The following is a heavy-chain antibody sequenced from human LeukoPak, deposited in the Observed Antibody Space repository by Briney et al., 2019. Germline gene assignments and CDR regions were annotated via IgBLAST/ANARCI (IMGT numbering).Heavy chain of an antibody. CDR3: AKDPQWLGGYYFDY. CDR1: GFTFSSYA. CDR2: ISGSGGST. J-gene: IGHJ4*02. Sequence: GGSLRLSCAASGFTFSSYAMSWVRQAPGKGLEWVSAISGSGGSTYYADSVKGRFTISRDNSKNTLYLQMNSLGAEDTAVYYCAKDPQWLGGYYFDYWGQGTLVTVSS. V-gene: IGHV3-23*01. D-gene: IGHD6-19*01.